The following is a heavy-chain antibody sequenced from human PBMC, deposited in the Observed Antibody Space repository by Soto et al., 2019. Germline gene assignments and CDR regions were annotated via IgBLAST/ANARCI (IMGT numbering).Heavy chain of an antibody. J-gene: IGHJ4*02. CDR3: ASGRDPTGYCSGGSCHREGFDY. Sequence: SETLSLTCTVSGGSISSSSYYWGWIRQPPGKGLEWIGSIYYSGSTYYNPSLKSRVTISVDTSKNQFSLKLSSVTAADTAVYYCASGRDPTGYCSGGSCHREGFDYWGQGTLVTVSS. V-gene: IGHV4-39*01. CDR2: IYYSGST. CDR1: GGSISSSSYY. D-gene: IGHD2-15*01.